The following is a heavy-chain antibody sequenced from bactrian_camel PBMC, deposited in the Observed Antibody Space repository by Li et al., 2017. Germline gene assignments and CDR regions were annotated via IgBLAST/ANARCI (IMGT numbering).Heavy chain of an antibody. Sequence: HVQLVESGGGSVQAGGSLRLSCGASGSIYGDACVGWLRQAPGKEREGVAAIDSDGIASYADSVKGRFTISRDTAKNTMSLHMNSLTPDDSAMYYCAADFRTVVAGCTFYDYTYWGRGTQVTVS. V-gene: IGHV3S53*01. CDR1: GSIYGDAC. J-gene: IGHJ4*01. D-gene: IGHD6*01. CDR2: IDSDGIA. CDR3: AADFRTVVAGCTFYDYTY.